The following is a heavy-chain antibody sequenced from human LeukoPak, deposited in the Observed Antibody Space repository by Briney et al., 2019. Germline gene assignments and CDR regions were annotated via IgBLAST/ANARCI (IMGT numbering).Heavy chain of an antibody. CDR1: GFTFSSYA. V-gene: IGHV3-30*04. Sequence: PGRSLRLSCAASGFTFSSYAMHWVRQAPGKGLEWVAIISYDGSNIYYADSVKGRFTISRDNSKNTLYLHMISLRAEDTAVYYGARGDSYYYDSSGLPHAFDVWGQGTMVTVSS. D-gene: IGHD3-22*01. CDR2: ISYDGSNI. J-gene: IGHJ3*01. CDR3: ARGDSYYYDSSGLPHAFDV.